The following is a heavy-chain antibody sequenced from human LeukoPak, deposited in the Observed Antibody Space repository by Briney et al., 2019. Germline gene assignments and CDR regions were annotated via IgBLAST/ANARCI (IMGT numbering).Heavy chain of an antibody. Sequence: SETLSLTCAVYGGSFSGYYWNWIRQPPGKGLEWIGEINHSGSTTYNPSLRSRVTISVDTSKNQFSLKLSSVTAADTTVYYCARGRGIAVAGKSAHGYWGQGTLVTVSS. D-gene: IGHD6-19*01. CDR3: ARGRGIAVAGKSAHGY. CDR2: INHSGST. V-gene: IGHV4-34*01. J-gene: IGHJ4*02. CDR1: GGSFSGYY.